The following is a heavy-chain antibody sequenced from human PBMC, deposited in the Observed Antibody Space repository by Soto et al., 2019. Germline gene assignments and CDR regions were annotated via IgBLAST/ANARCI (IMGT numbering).Heavy chain of an antibody. V-gene: IGHV1-18*01. Sequence: QVQLVQSGAEVKKPGASVKVSCKASGYTFTSYAISWVRQAPGQGLEWMGWISAYNGNTNYAQNLQGRVTMTTDTSTSTGYMERRSLRSNDTAVYYCARDSPPIASWGQGTLVTVSS. CDR1: GYTFTSYA. J-gene: IGHJ5*02. CDR3: ARDSPPIAS. CDR2: ISAYNGNT. D-gene: IGHD3-3*02.